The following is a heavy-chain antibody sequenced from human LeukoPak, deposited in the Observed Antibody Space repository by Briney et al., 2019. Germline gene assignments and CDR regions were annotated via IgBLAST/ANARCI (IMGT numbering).Heavy chain of an antibody. CDR1: GFIFRNYA. J-gene: IGHJ4*02. Sequence: GGSLRLSCAASGFIFRNYAMSWVRQAPGKGLEWVSYISSSGSTIYYADSVKGRFTISRDNAKNSLYLQMNSLRAEDTAVYYCARDLRGSYYNWGQGTLVTVSS. V-gene: IGHV3-48*03. D-gene: IGHD1-26*01. CDR2: ISSSGSTI. CDR3: ARDLRGSYYN.